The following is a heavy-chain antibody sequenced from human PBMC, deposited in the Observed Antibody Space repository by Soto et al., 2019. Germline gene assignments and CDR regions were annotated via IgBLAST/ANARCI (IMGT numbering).Heavy chain of an antibody. V-gene: IGHV3-7*01. CDR1: GFTFSSYW. Sequence: WGSLRLSCAASGFTFSSYWMSWVRQAPGKGLEWVANIKQDGSEKYYVDSVKGRFTISRDNAKNSLYLQMNSLRAEDTAVYYCARGLQTGADIVVVPAAPRGFGYWGQGTLVTVSS. D-gene: IGHD2-2*01. CDR3: ARGLQTGADIVVVPAAPRGFGY. J-gene: IGHJ4*02. CDR2: IKQDGSEK.